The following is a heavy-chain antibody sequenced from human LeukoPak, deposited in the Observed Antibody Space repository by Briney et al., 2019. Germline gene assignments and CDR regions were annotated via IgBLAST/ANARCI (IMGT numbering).Heavy chain of an antibody. CDR1: GFIFSTSV. CDR2: IRYDGSNK. D-gene: IGHD3-22*01. Sequence: GGSLRLSCAASGFIFSTSVIHWVRQAPGKGLEWVAFIRYDGSNKYYADSVKGRFTISRDNSKNTLYLQMNSLRAEDTAVYYCANILGDYDSSGYPYYYYYYMDVWGKGTTVTVSS. CDR3: ANILGDYDSSGYPYYYYYYMDV. J-gene: IGHJ6*03. V-gene: IGHV3-30*02.